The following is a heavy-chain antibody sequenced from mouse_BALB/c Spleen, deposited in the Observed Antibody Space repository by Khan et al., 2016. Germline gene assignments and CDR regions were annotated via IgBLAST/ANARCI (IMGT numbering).Heavy chain of an antibody. CDR1: GYTFSNNW. J-gene: IGHJ4*01. CDR3: ARWWHGAMDH. D-gene: IGHD1-1*02. Sequence: QVQLQQSGGELMKPGASVKISCKATGYTFSNNWIEWVKQRPGHGLEWIGEILPGSANTNYNETFKGKVTFTADTSSNTAYMQVSSLTSEDSAVYYCARWWHGAMDHWGQGTSVTVSS. CDR2: ILPGSANT. V-gene: IGHV1-9*01.